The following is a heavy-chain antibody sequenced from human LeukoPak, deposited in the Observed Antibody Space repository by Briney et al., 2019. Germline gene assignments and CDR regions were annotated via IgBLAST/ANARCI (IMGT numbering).Heavy chain of an antibody. Sequence: GASLRPSCAPSGLTFSSYAMRWVRQPPGRGREGVSIISHIGDNIIYAPSGKESFTISRGNSNNTLYLQINSLRTEDTALYYGAKGAGGVCVNGCYSRVFDCGGQGTLVTVSS. J-gene: IGHJ4*02. CDR3: AKGAGGVCVNGCYSRVFDC. CDR2: ISHIGDNI. CDR1: GLTFSSYA. D-gene: IGHD2-15*01. V-gene: IGHV3-23*01.